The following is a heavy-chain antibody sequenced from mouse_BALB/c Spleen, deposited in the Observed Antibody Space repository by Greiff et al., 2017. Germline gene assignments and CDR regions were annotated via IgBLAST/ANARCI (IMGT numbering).Heavy chain of an antibody. J-gene: IGHJ3*01. CDR2: IDPANGNT. CDR1: GFNIKDTY. V-gene: IGHV14-3*02. Sequence: EVHLVESGAELVKPGASVKLSCTASGFNIKDTYMHWVKQRPEQGLEWIGRIDPANGNTKYDPKFQGKATITADTSSNTAYLQLSSLTSEDTAVYYCAREDLGFAYWGQGTLVTVSA. CDR3: AREDLGFAY.